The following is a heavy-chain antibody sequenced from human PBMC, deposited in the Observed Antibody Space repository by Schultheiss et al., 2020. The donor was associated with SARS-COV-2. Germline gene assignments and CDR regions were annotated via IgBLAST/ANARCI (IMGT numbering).Heavy chain of an antibody. CDR3: ARAGAARHYYGMDV. V-gene: IGHV3-48*04. CDR1: GFTFSSYG. Sequence: GGSLRLSCAASGFTFSSYGMHWVRQAPGKGLEWVSYISSSGSTIYYADSVKGRFTISRDNAKNSLYLQMNSLRAEDTAVYYCARAGAARHYYGMDVWGQGTTVTVSS. D-gene: IGHD6-25*01. J-gene: IGHJ6*02. CDR2: ISSSGSTI.